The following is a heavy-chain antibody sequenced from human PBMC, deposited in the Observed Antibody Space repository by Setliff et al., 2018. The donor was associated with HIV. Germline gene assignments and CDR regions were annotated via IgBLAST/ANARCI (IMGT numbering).Heavy chain of an antibody. Sequence: GGSLRLSCSGSGFVFGTYALHWVRQAPGKGLQYISAITSDGNNTYYADSVKGRFTISRDNSKKTLFLQMDSPRIDDTAIYYCVKERWSTRYFDLWGRGSLVTVS. J-gene: IGHJ2*01. CDR3: VKERWSTRYFDL. CDR2: ITSDGNNT. CDR1: GFVFGTYA. D-gene: IGHD6-13*01. V-gene: IGHV3-64D*08.